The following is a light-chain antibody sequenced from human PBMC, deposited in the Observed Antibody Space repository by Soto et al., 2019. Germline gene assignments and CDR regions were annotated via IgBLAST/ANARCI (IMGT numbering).Light chain of an antibody. V-gene: IGLV2-8*01. CDR1: STDANDYNY. CDR2: EVI. J-gene: IGLJ2*01. Sequence: QSALTQPPSASGSPGQSVTISCTGASTDANDYNYVSWYQQYPGKAPKLIIYEVIRRPSGVPDRFSGSKTGNTASLTVSGLQAEDEANYYCSSYVGDNNVVFGGGTKL. CDR3: SSYVGDNNVV.